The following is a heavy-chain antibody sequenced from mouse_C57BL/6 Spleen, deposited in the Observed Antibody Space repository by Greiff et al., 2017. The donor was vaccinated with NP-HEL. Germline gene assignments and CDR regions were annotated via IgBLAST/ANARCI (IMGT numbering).Heavy chain of an antibody. Sequence: QVQLQQPGAELVKPGASVKLSCKASGYTFTSYWMHWVKQRPGQGLEWIGMIHPNSGSTNYNEKFKSKATLTVDKSSSTAYMQLSSLTSEDSAVYYCAREDGNSFAYWGQGTLVTVSA. CDR3: AREDGNSFAY. V-gene: IGHV1-64*01. CDR1: GYTFTSYW. D-gene: IGHD2-1*01. J-gene: IGHJ3*01. CDR2: IHPNSGST.